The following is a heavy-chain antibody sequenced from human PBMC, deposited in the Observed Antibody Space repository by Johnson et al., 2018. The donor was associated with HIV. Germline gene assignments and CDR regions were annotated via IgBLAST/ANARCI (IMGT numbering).Heavy chain of an antibody. CDR3: ARDQRRSSWYTEGEKVGNAFDI. Sequence: QVQLVESGGGLVKPGGSLRLSCAASGFTFSDYYMTWIRQAPGKGLAWVSYISSSGSTIYYADSVKGRFTISRDNAKNSLYLQMNSLRAEDTAVYYCARDQRRSSWYTEGEKVGNAFDIWGQGTMVTVSS. D-gene: IGHD6-13*01. CDR1: GFTFSDYY. V-gene: IGHV3-11*04. CDR2: ISSSGSTI. J-gene: IGHJ3*02.